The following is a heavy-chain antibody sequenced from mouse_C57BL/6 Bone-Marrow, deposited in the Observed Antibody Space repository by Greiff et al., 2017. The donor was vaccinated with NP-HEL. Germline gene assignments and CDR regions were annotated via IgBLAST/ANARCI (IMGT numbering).Heavy chain of an antibody. CDR3: AKGGNPCRFAY. J-gene: IGHJ3*01. V-gene: IGHV1-9*01. CDR1: GYTFTGYW. Sequence: VKLMESGAELLKPGASVKLSCKATGYTFTGYWIEWVKQRPGHGLEWIGEISPGSGSTNYDGKFKGKATFTADTSSNTAYMQLSSLTTEDSAIYYCAKGGNPCRFAYWGQGTLVTVSA. CDR2: ISPGSGST.